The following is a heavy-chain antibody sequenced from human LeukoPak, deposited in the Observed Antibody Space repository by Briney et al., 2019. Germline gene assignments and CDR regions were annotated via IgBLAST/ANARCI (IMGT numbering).Heavy chain of an antibody. CDR1: GFTVSSNY. V-gene: IGHV3-30*02. Sequence: GGSLRLSCAASGFTVSSNYMSWVRQAPGKGLEWVAFIRYDGSNKYYADSVKGRFTISRDNSKNTLYLQMNSLRAEDTAVYYCAKDIREYGGNSYDYGGQGPLVTVS. CDR3: AKDIREYGGNSYDY. CDR2: IRYDGSNK. J-gene: IGHJ4*02. D-gene: IGHD4-23*01.